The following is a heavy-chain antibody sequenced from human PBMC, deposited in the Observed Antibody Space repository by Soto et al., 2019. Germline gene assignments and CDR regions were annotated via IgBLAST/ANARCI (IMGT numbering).Heavy chain of an antibody. D-gene: IGHD1-1*01. CDR2: ISAHNGNT. CDR3: ARGRYGDY. Sequence: QVHLVQSGAEVKKPGASVKVSCKGSGYGFTTYGITWVRQAPGQGLEWMAWISAHNGNTNYAQKLQGRVTVTRDTSPSTAYMELRSLGSADTAVYYCARGRYGDYWGKGALVTVSS. J-gene: IGHJ4*02. V-gene: IGHV1-18*01. CDR1: GYGFTTYG.